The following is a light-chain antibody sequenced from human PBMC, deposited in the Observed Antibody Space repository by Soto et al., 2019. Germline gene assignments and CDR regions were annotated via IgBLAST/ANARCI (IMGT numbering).Light chain of an antibody. CDR2: KAS. J-gene: IGKJ4*01. V-gene: IGKV1-5*03. CDR1: QSISSW. CDR3: QQYSDYPLT. Sequence: DIQMTQSPSTLSASVGDRVTITCRASQSISSWLAWYQQKPGKAPKLLIYKASTLESGVPSRFSGSGSATEFTLTIISLQPDDFATYYCQQYSDYPLTFGGGTNVEIK.